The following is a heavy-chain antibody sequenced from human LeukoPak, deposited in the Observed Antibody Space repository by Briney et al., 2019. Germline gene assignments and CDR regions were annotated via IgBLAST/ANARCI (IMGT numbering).Heavy chain of an antibody. Sequence: ASVKVSCKASGYTFTSYYMHWVRQAPGQGLEWMGIINPSGGSTSYAQKFQGRVTMTRDTSTSTVYMELSSLRSEDTAVYYCARDPHPYDSSGYYYGGSVYYYYGMDVWGQGTTVTVSS. D-gene: IGHD3-22*01. J-gene: IGHJ6*02. CDR1: GYTFTSYY. CDR2: INPSGGST. V-gene: IGHV1-46*01. CDR3: ARDPHPYDSSGYYYGGSVYYYYGMDV.